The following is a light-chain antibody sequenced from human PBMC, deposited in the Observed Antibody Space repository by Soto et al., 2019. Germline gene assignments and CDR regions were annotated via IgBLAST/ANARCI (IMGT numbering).Light chain of an antibody. J-gene: IGLJ2*01. CDR3: SSYTSSSTVV. CDR2: DVS. V-gene: IGLV2-14*01. Sequence: QSALTRPASVSGSPGQSITISCTGTSSYVGGYNYVSWYQQHPGKAPKLMIYDVSNRPSGVSNRFSGSKSGNTASLTISGLQAEDEADYYCSSYTSSSTVVFGGGTKLTVL. CDR1: SSYVGGYNY.